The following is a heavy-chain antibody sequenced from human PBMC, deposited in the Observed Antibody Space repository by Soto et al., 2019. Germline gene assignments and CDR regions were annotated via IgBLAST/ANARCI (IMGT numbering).Heavy chain of an antibody. D-gene: IGHD3-16*01. V-gene: IGHV4-59*12. CDR1: GGSISFYY. Sequence: SETLSLTCTVSGGSISFYYWTWIRQPPGKGPEWIGNIFHDGNTKYSPSLKSRAIISVDTPKNQFSLRLTSLTAADTAIYYCARGRPVMVTFGGAMTTWLDSWGQRDLVTVX. CDR3: ARGRPVMVTFGGAMTTWLDS. CDR2: IFHDGNT. J-gene: IGHJ5*01.